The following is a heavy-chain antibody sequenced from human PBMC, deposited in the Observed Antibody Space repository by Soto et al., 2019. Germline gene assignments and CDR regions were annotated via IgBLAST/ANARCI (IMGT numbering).Heavy chain of an antibody. D-gene: IGHD3-3*01. Sequence: SETLSLTCTVSGGSISSGGYYWSWIRQPPGKGLEWIGYIYYSGITNYNPSLKRRVTISVDTSKNQFSLKLSSVTAADTAVYYCARMDFWSGYFGWFDPWGQGTLVTVS. V-gene: IGHV4-61*08. CDR3: ARMDFWSGYFGWFDP. J-gene: IGHJ5*02. CDR1: GGSISSGGYY. CDR2: IYYSGIT.